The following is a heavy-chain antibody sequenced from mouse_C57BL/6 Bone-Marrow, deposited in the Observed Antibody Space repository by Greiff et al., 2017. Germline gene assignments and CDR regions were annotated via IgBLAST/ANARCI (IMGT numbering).Heavy chain of an antibody. J-gene: IGHJ2*01. Sequence: DVMLVESGEGLVKPGGSLKLSCAASGFTFSSSAMSWVRQTPEKRLEWVAYISSGGDYIYYADTVKGRFTISRDNARNTLYLQMSSLKAEDTAMYYCTRVLLGFDYWGQGTTLTVSS. V-gene: IGHV5-9-1*02. D-gene: IGHD4-1*01. CDR3: TRVLLGFDY. CDR1: GFTFSSSA. CDR2: ISSGGDYI.